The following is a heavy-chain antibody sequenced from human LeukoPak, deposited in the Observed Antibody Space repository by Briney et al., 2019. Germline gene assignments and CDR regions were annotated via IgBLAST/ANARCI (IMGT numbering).Heavy chain of an antibody. CDR2: ISYDGSNK. D-gene: IGHD3-3*01. CDR3: AREANQIHDFWSGYYTLGYFDY. Sequence: GGSLRLSCAASGFTFSSYAMHWVRQAPGKGLEWVAVISYDGSNKYYADSVKGRFTISRDNSKNTLYLQMNSLRAEDTAVYYCAREANQIHDFWSGYYTLGYFDYWGQGTLVTVSS. V-gene: IGHV3-30-3*01. J-gene: IGHJ4*02. CDR1: GFTFSSYA.